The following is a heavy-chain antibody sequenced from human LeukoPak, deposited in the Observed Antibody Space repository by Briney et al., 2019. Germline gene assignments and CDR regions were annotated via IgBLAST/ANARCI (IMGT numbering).Heavy chain of an antibody. CDR2: VSGRDDST. D-gene: IGHD3-9*01. J-gene: IGHJ4*02. V-gene: IGHV3-23*01. Sequence: GASLRLSCAASGFTFSSYAMSWVRQAPGKGLEWVSAVSGRDDSTYYADSVKGRFTISRDTSKNTLYLQMNSLRAEDTAVYYCVKWGDYDILTGYYDPDYWGQGTLVTVSS. CDR3: VKWGDYDILTGYYDPDY. CDR1: GFTFSSYA.